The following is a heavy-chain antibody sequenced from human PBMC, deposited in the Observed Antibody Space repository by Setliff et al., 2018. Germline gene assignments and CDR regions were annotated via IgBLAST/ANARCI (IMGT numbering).Heavy chain of an antibody. D-gene: IGHD6-13*01. J-gene: IGHJ4*02. CDR1: GFTFGTYG. Sequence: GGSLRLSCAASGFTFGTYGMHWVRQAPGKGLDWVAFIRFDGTYTQYSDSVKGRLTISRDNSKNTLYLQMNSLSTDDTAVYYCAKVKKQLIRGSGLDYWGQGTLVTVSS. CDR2: IRFDGTYT. CDR3: AKVKKQLIRGSGLDY. V-gene: IGHV3-30*02.